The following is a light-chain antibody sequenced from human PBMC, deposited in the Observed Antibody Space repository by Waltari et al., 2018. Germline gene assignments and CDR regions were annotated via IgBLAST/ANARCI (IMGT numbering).Light chain of an antibody. CDR3: QQRSRWPLT. CDR2: DAS. J-gene: IGKJ4*01. V-gene: IGKV3-11*01. Sequence: EIVLTQSPATLSLSPGERVTLSCRASQSIGIELAWYQQRPGQAPRLRISDASYRATGIPARFSGSGSGTDFTLTISNLEPEDIATYYCQQRSRWPLTFGGGTKVEFK. CDR1: QSIGIE.